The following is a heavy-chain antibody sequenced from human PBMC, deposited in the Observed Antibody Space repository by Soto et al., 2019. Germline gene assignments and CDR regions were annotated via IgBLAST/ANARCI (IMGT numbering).Heavy chain of an antibody. V-gene: IGHV1-24*01. CDR2: FDTEDGET. CDR3: ATRDYYYYGMDV. Sequence: ASVKVSCKVSGYTLTELSMHWVRQAPGKGLEWMGGFDTEDGETIYAQKFQGRVTMTEDTSTDTAYMELSSLRSEDTAVYYCATRDYYYYGMDVWGQGTTVTVS. CDR1: GYTLTELS. J-gene: IGHJ6*02.